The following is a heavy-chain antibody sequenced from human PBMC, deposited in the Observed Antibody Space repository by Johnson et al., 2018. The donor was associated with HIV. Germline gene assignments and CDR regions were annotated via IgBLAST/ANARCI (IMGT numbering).Heavy chain of an antibody. D-gene: IGHD3-22*01. CDR1: GFTFDDYG. Sequence: MLLVESGGGLVQPGGSLRLSCAASGFTFDDYGMSWVRQAPGKGLEWVSGINWSGDSTGFADSVKGRFTISRDNAKNSLYLQMNSLRAEDTALYYCARDLPSTMIVVVIQPRDAFDIWGQGTMVTVSS. CDR2: INWSGDST. V-gene: IGHV3-20*04. CDR3: ARDLPSTMIVVVIQPRDAFDI. J-gene: IGHJ3*02.